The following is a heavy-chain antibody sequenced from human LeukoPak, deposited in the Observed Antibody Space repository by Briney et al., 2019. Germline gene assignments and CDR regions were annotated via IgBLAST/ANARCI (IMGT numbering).Heavy chain of an antibody. J-gene: IGHJ4*02. CDR3: ARNKEGKTLDY. CDR1: GYTFTDYY. Sequence: ASVKVSCKASGYTFTDYYIHWVRQPPGQGLEWMAWMNPNSGGTSYAQKFQGRVTMTRDTSISTAYMELSRLRFDDTAVYYCARNKEGKTLDYWGQGTLVTVSS. V-gene: IGHV1-2*02. CDR2: MNPNSGGT.